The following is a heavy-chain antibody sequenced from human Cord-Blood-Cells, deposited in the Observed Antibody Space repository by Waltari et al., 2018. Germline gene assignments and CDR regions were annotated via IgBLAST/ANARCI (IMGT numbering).Heavy chain of an antibody. J-gene: IGHJ2*01. CDR2: TYYRSKWDN. CDR1: GDSVSSNSAA. Sequence: QVQLQQSGPGLVKPSQTLSLTCAISGDSVSSNSAAWNWIRQSPSRGLEWLGRTYYRSKWDNDYAGSVKSRITINPDTSKNQFSLQLNSVTPEDTAVYYCARDHCSSTSCYNYWYFDLWGRGTLVTVSS. V-gene: IGHV6-1*01. CDR3: ARDHCSSTSCYNYWYFDL. D-gene: IGHD2-2*02.